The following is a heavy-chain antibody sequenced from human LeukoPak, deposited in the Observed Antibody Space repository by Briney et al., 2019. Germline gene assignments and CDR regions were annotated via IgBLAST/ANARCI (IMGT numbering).Heavy chain of an antibody. CDR3: ARAPIGGNYFDY. Sequence: SETLSLTCAVYGGSFSGYYWSWIRQPPGKGLEWIGEINHSGSTNYNPSLKSRVTISVDTSKNQFSLKLSSVTAADTAVYYCARAPIGGNYFDYWGQGTLVTVS. CDR1: GGSFSGYY. J-gene: IGHJ4*02. CDR2: INHSGST. V-gene: IGHV4-34*01. D-gene: IGHD4-23*01.